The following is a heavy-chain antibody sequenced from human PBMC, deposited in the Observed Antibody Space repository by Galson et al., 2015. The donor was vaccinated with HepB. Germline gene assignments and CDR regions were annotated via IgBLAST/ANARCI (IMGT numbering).Heavy chain of an antibody. J-gene: IGHJ4*02. CDR2: INHSGST. CDR3: ASHLAYCGGDCYSGNFDY. CDR1: GGSFSGYY. V-gene: IGHV4-34*01. Sequence: ETLSLTCAVYGGSFSGYYWSWIRQPPGKGLEWIGEINHSGSTNYNPSLKSRVTISVDTSKNQFSLKLSSVTAADTAVYYCASHLAYCGGDCYSGNFDYWGQGTLVTVSS. D-gene: IGHD2-21*02.